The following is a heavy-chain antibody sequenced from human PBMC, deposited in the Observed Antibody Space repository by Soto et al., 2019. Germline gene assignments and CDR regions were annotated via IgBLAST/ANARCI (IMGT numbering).Heavy chain of an antibody. CDR1: GGSISGYY. Sequence: SETLSLTCTVSGGSISGYYWSWIRQPPGKGLEWIGYIYYSGSTNYNPSLKSRVTISVDTSKNQFSLKLSSVTAADTAVYYCASSTMVRGVVFDYWGQGTLVTVSS. CDR2: IYYSGST. D-gene: IGHD3-10*01. V-gene: IGHV4-59*01. CDR3: ASSTMVRGVVFDY. J-gene: IGHJ4*02.